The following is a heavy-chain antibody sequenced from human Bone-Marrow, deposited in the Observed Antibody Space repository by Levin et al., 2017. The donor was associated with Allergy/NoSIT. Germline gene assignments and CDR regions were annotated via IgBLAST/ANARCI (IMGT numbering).Heavy chain of an antibody. V-gene: IGHV3-53*01. CDR3: AKFSSMANDALDI. CDR1: GFTVSSNS. CDR2: IYSDGST. Sequence: GGSLRLSCAASGFTVSSNSMSWVRQAPGKGLEWVSVIYSDGSTHYADSVTGRFTISRDISKNTLYLQMNSLRAEDTAVYYCAKFSSMANDALDIWGQGTMVTVSS. J-gene: IGHJ3*02. D-gene: IGHD5-24*01.